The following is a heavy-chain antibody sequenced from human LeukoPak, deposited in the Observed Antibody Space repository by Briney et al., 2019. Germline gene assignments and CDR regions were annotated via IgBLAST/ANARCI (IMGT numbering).Heavy chain of an antibody. J-gene: IGHJ4*02. CDR1: GFTFSSYA. V-gene: IGHV3-23*01. D-gene: IGHD5-18*01. CDR3: ARPSSRAGYSYGFDY. CDR2: ISGSGGST. Sequence: GGSLRLSCAASGFTFSSYAMSWVRQAPGKGLEWVSAISGSGGSTYYADSVKGRFTISRDNSKNTLYLQMNSLRAEDTAVYYCARPSSRAGYSYGFDYWGQGTLVTVSS.